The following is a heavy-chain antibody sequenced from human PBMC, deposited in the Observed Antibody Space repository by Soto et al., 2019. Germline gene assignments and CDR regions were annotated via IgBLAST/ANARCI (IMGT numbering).Heavy chain of an antibody. CDR3: VGEAYIGYGHAIDH. CDR2: NYHSGTT. Sequence: KTSETLSLTCAVSGVTISTYYWSWIRQPPGKGLEWIGYNYHSGTTNYNPSLKSRVTISVDASKNQFSLRLTSVTAADTAIYYCVGEAYIGYGHAIDHWGQGTLVTVSS. CDR1: GVTISTYY. V-gene: IGHV4-59*01. J-gene: IGHJ4*02. D-gene: IGHD5-12*01.